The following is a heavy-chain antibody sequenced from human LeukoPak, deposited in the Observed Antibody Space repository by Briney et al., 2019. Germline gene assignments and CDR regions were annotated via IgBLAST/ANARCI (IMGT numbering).Heavy chain of an antibody. D-gene: IGHD3-22*01. Sequence: SVKVSCKASGFTFTSSAMQWVRQARGQRLEWIGWIVVGSGNTNYAQKFQERVTITRDMSTSTAYMELSSLRSEDTAVYYCAAGNHYDSSGYWYFDLWGRGTLVTVSS. J-gene: IGHJ2*01. CDR2: IVVGSGNT. V-gene: IGHV1-58*02. CDR1: GFTFTSSA. CDR3: AAGNHYDSSGYWYFDL.